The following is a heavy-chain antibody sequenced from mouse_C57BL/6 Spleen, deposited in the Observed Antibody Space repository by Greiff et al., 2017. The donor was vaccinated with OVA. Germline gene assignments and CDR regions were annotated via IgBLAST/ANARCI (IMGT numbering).Heavy chain of an antibody. Sequence: EVQLQQSGAELVRPGASVKLSCTASGFNIKDDYMHWVKQRPEQGLEWIGWIDPENGDTEYASKFQGKATITADTSSNTAYLQLSSLTSEDTAVYYCTTRDGYYVGFDYWGQGTTLTVSS. V-gene: IGHV14-4*01. D-gene: IGHD2-3*01. CDR2: IDPENGDT. CDR1: GFNIKDDY. CDR3: TTRDGYYVGFDY. J-gene: IGHJ2*01.